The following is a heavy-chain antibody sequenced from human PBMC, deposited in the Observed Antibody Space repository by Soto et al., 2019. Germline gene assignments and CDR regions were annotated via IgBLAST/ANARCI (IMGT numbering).Heavy chain of an antibody. CDR2: ISSSGSTI. CDR3: ASRWTSIAALDY. J-gene: IGHJ4*02. V-gene: IGHV3-11*01. CDR1: GFTFSDYY. Sequence: VQLVESGGGLVQPGGSLRLSCAASGFTFSDYYMSWIRQAPGKGLEWVSYISSSGSTIYYADSVKGRFTISRDNAKNSLYLQMNSLSAEDTAVYYCASRWTSIAALDYWGQGTLVTVSS. D-gene: IGHD6-6*01.